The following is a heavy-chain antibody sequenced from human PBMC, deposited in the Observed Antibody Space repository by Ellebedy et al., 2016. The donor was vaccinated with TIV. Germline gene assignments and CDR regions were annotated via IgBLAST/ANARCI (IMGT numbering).Heavy chain of an antibody. D-gene: IGHD2-21*02. CDR1: GFSFGSYA. J-gene: IGHJ2*01. Sequence: GGSLRLSCVASGFSFGSYAMTWVRQAPGKGLEWVSVIYSGGSTYYADSVKGRFTISRDNSKNTLYLQMNSLRAEDTAVYYCARLYCGGDCYYWYFDLWGRGTLVTVSS. CDR3: ARLYCGGDCYYWYFDL. CDR2: IYSGGST. V-gene: IGHV3-66*01.